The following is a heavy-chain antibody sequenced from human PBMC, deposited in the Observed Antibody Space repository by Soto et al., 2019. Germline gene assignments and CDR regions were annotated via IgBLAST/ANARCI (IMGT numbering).Heavy chain of an antibody. Sequence: GGSLRLSCEASGFTFTSDSMTWFRQAPGKGLEWVSSISSHGRDIFYADSVKGRFTISRDNAKDSLHLQMNSLTGEDSAVYYCARGAALAGKLDLWGQGTLVTVSS. CDR2: ISSHGRDI. CDR1: GFTFTSDS. J-gene: IGHJ4*02. V-gene: IGHV3-21*06. CDR3: ARGAALAGKLDL. D-gene: IGHD6-19*01.